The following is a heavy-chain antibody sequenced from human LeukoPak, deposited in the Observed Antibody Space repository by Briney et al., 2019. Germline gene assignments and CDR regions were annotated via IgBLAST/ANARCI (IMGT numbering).Heavy chain of an antibody. Sequence: ASVKVSCKASGYTFTSYGISWVRQAPGQRLEWMGWINAGNGNTKYSQKFQGRVTITRDTSASTAYMELSSLRSEDTAVYYCARDGGLLWFGEPGAFDIWGQGTMVTVSS. J-gene: IGHJ3*02. V-gene: IGHV1-3*01. CDR1: GYTFTSYG. CDR3: ARDGGLLWFGEPGAFDI. D-gene: IGHD3-10*01. CDR2: INAGNGNT.